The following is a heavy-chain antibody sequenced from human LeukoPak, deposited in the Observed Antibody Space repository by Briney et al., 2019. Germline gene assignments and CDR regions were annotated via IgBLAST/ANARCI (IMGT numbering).Heavy chain of an antibody. V-gene: IGHV4-30-4*01. J-gene: IGHJ4*02. CDR1: GGSISSGDYY. Sequence: MPSQTLSLTCTVSGGSISSGDYYWSWIRQPPGKGLEWIGYIYYSGSTYYNPSLKSRVTISVDTSKNQFSLKLSSVTAADTAVYYCATYDIAAAGYFDYWGQGTLVTVSS. CDR2: IYYSGST. CDR3: ATYDIAAAGYFDY. D-gene: IGHD6-13*01.